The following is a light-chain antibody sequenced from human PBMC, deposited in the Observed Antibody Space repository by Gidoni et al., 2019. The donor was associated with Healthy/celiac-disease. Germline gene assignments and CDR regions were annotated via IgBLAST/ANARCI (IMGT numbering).Light chain of an antibody. CDR1: QSVLYSSNNKNY. Sequence: DIAMTQSPDSLAVSLGERATINCKSSQSVLYSSNNKNYLAWYQQKPGQPPKLLIYWASTRESGVPDRFSGSGSGTDFTLTISSLQAEEVAVYYCQQYYSTPYTFGQGTKLEIK. CDR2: WAS. V-gene: IGKV4-1*01. J-gene: IGKJ2*01. CDR3: QQYYSTPYT.